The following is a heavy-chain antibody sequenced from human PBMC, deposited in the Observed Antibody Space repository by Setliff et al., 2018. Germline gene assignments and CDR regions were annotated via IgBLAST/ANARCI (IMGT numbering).Heavy chain of an antibody. Sequence: ASVKASCKASGYTFRNSAFAWVRQAPGQGLEWVGWNSVYNGDTNYAQKFQGRVTLTTDTSTSTAYMELMSLTSVDSAFYYCARAPSVELVTIRTNSWFTYWGQGTLVTVSS. CDR3: ARAPSVELVTIRTNSWFTY. CDR1: GYTFRNSA. V-gene: IGHV1-18*01. CDR2: NSVYNGDT. D-gene: IGHD5-18*01. J-gene: IGHJ4*02.